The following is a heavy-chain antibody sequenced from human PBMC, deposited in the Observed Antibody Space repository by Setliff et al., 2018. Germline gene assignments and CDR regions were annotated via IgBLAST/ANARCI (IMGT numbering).Heavy chain of an antibody. CDR2: IYTSWST. CDR3: ARMSGFLYIDV. D-gene: IGHD3-3*01. Sequence: LSLTCNVSGVSIANTASYWTWIRQPAGKGLEWIGQIYTSWSTNYNPSLKSRVTISVDTSKNQFSLQLSSVTAADTAVYYCARMSGFLYIDVWGKGTTVTVSS. CDR1: GVSIANTASY. V-gene: IGHV4-61*09. J-gene: IGHJ6*04.